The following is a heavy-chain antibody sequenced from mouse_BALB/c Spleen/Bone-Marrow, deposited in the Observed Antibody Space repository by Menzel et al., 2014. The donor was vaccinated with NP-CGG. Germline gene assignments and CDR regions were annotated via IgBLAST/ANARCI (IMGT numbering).Heavy chain of an antibody. Sequence: VQLQQSGAELARPGASVKMSCKASGYTFDRYTMHWVKQRPGQGLEWIGYINPGSGYTNYSQKFKDKATLTADKSSTTAYMQLSSLTXXXXAXYXXARGDYWGQGTTLTVSS. V-gene: IGHV1-4*01. J-gene: IGHJ2*01. CDR3: ARGDY. CDR1: GYTFDRYT. CDR2: INPGSGYT.